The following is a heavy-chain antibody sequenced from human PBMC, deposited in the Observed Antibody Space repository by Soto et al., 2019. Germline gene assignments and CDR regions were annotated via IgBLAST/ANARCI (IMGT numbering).Heavy chain of an antibody. V-gene: IGHV4-59*08. D-gene: IGHD6-19*01. CDR2: IYYSGST. CDR3: ARLDSDSSGWNFFDY. Sequence: SETLSLTCTVSGGSISSYYGSWIRQPPGKGLEWIGYIYYSGSTNYNPSLKSRVTISVDTSKNQFSLKLSSVTAADTAVYYCARLDSDSSGWNFFDYWGQGTLVTVSS. CDR1: GGSISSYY. J-gene: IGHJ4*02.